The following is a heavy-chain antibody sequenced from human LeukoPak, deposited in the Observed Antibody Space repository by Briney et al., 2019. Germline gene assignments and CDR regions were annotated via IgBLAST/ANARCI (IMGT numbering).Heavy chain of an antibody. V-gene: IGHV4-34*01. CDR3: ARSGLLATVTMSY. CDR1: GGSFSGYY. CDR2: INHSGST. J-gene: IGHJ4*02. Sequence: PSETLSLTCAVYGGSFSGYYWSWIRQPPGKGLEWIGEINHSGSTNYNPSLKSRVTISVDTSKNQFSLKLSSVTAADTAVYYCARSGLLATVTMSYWGQGTLVTVSS. D-gene: IGHD4-17*01.